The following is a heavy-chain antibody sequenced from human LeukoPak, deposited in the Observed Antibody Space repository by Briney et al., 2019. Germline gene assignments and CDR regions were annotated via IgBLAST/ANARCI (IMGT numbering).Heavy chain of an antibody. CDR2: ITGSGGRT. J-gene: IGHJ4*02. Sequence: GGSLRLSCAASGFTFSHYAMHWVRQAPGKGLEWVSAITGSGGRTYYADSVKGRFTISRDNSKNTLYLQMNSLRAEDTAIYYCAKEYTGTFSPFPSYFDNWGQGTLVTVSS. CDR3: AKEYTGTFSPFPSYFDN. V-gene: IGHV3-23*01. CDR1: GFTFSHYA. D-gene: IGHD1-26*01.